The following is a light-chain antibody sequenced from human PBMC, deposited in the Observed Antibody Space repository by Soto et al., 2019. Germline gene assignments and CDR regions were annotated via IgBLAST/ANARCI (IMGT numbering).Light chain of an antibody. Sequence: EIVMTQSPATLPVSPGERATLSCRASQSVSSNLAWYQQKPGQAPRLLIYGASTRATGISARFSGSGSGTEFTLTISSLQSEDFAVYYCQQYNRWPLTFGQGTKVEIE. CDR3: QQYNRWPLT. CDR1: QSVSSN. J-gene: IGKJ1*01. V-gene: IGKV3-15*01. CDR2: GAS.